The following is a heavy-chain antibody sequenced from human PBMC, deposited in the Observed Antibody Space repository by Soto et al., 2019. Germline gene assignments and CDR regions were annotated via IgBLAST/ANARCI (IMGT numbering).Heavy chain of an antibody. J-gene: IGHJ6*03. D-gene: IGHD3-16*01. Sequence: SETLCLTKTVAGGSIISGDYYWSWIRQPPGKGLEWIGYIYYSGSTYYNPSLKSLVTISVDTSKNQFSLKLSSVTAADTAVYYCARGRNYVYYYYYMDVWGKGTTVSVSS. CDR1: GGSIISGDYY. CDR3: ARGRNYVYYYYYMDV. CDR2: IYYSGST. V-gene: IGHV4-30-4*01.